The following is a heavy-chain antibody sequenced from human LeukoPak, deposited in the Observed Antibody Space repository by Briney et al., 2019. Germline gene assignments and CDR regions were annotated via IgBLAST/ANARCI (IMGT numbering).Heavy chain of an antibody. CDR3: ARVPKSQYGSYYLYDAFDI. CDR1: GGSISSYY. Sequence: SETLSLTCTVSGGSISSYYWSWIRQPPGKGLEWIGEINHSGSTNYNPSLKSRVTISVDTSKNQFSLKLSSVTAADTAVYYCARVPKSQYGSYYLYDAFDIWGQGTMVTVSS. D-gene: IGHD1-26*01. J-gene: IGHJ3*02. V-gene: IGHV4-34*01. CDR2: INHSGST.